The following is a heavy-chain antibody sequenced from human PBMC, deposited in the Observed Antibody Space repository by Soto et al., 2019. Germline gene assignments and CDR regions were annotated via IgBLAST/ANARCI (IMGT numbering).Heavy chain of an antibody. V-gene: IGHV6-1*01. CDR3: ARAGIAAAGTYYYGMDV. D-gene: IGHD6-13*01. Sequence: PWWSLALPFAISGDSVSINSASWKWILQSPSRGLERLGRTYYRSKWYNDYAVSVKSRITINPDTSKNQFSLQLNSVTPEDTAVYYCARAGIAAAGTYYYGMDVWGQGTTVNVS. CDR1: GDSVSINSAS. CDR2: TYYRSKWYN. J-gene: IGHJ6*02.